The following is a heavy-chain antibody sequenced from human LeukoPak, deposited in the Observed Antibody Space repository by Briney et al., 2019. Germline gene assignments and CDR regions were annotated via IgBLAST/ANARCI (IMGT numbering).Heavy chain of an antibody. CDR1: GYTFTSYY. J-gene: IGHJ6*02. Sequence: ASAKVSCKASGYTFTSYYMHWVRQAPGQGLEWMGIINPSGGSTSYAQKFQGRVTMTRDTSTSTVYMELSSLRSEDTAVYYCARSGPSSSGWYVGYYYYYGMDVWGQGTTVTVSS. D-gene: IGHD6-19*01. V-gene: IGHV1-46*01. CDR2: INPSGGST. CDR3: ARSGPSSSGWYVGYYYYYGMDV.